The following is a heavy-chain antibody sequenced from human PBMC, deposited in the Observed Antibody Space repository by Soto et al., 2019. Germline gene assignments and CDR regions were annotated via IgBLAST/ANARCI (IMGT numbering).Heavy chain of an antibody. V-gene: IGHV3-23*01. D-gene: IGHD6-13*01. CDR3: AATAGRRWFDP. J-gene: IGHJ5*02. CDR1: GFTFSSYA. CDR2: ISGSGGST. Sequence: VGSLRLSCAASGFTFSSYAMSWVRQAPGKGLEWVSAISGSGGSTYYADPVKGRFTISRDNSKNTLYLQMNSLRAEDTAVYYCAATAGRRWFDPWGQGTLVTVSS.